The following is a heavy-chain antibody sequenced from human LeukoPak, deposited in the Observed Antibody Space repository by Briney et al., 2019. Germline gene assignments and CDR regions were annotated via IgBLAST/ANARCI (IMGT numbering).Heavy chain of an antibody. CDR1: GGSFSGYY. J-gene: IGHJ4*02. V-gene: IGHV4-34*01. Sequence: PSETLSLTCAVYGGSFSGYYWSWIRQPPGKGLEWIGEINHSGSTNYNPSLKSRVTISVDTSKNQFSPKLSSVTAADTAVYYCARLGYCSSTSCYTNFDYWGQGTLVTVSS. CDR3: ARLGYCSSTSCYTNFDY. D-gene: IGHD2-2*02. CDR2: INHSGST.